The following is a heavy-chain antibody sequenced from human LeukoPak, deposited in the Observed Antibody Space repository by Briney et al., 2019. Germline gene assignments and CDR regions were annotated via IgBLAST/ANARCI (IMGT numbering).Heavy chain of an antibody. CDR1: GGSISSYY. CDR2: IYYSGST. J-gene: IGHJ5*02. Sequence: PSETLSLTCTVSGGSISSYYWSCIRQPPGKGLEWIGYIYYSGSTNYNPSLKSRVTISVDTSKNQFSLKLSSVTAADTAVYYCARGTVTTQGHHWFDPWGQGTLVTVSS. V-gene: IGHV4-59*01. CDR3: ARGTVTTQGHHWFDP. D-gene: IGHD4-11*01.